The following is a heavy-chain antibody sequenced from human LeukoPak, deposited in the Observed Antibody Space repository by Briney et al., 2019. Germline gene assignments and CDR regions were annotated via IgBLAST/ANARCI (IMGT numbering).Heavy chain of an antibody. CDR1: TFSTYW. CDR3: ARGYCSGGSCYSYYYYNYMDV. V-gene: IGHV4-39*07. Sequence: TFSTYWMSWVRQPPGKGLEWIGSIYYRGSTYYNPSLKSRVTISVDTSKNQFSLKLSSVTAADTAVYYCARGYCSGGSCYSYYYYNYMDVWGKGTTVTVSS. D-gene: IGHD2-15*01. CDR2: IYYRGST. J-gene: IGHJ6*03.